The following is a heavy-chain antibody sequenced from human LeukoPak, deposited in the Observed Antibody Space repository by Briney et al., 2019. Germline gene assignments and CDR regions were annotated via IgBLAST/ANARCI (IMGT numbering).Heavy chain of an antibody. CDR1: GGSFSDYY. Sequence: SETLSLTCAVYGGSFSDYYWSWIRQPPGKGLEWIGEINHSGNTNYNASLKSRATISVDTSMTQFSLKLSSVTAADTAVYYCARVNWNDVLFTWGPGTLVTVSS. J-gene: IGHJ4*02. CDR3: ARVNWNDVLFT. CDR2: INHSGNT. D-gene: IGHD1-1*01. V-gene: IGHV4-34*01.